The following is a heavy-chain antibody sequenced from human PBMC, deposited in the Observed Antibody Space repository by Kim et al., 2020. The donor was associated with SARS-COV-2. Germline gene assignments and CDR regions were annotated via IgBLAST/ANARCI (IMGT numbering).Heavy chain of an antibody. J-gene: IGHJ4*02. V-gene: IGHV1-69*04. CDR3: AREPPSEYCSGGSCYFDY. CDR2: IIPILGIA. Sequence: SVKVSCKASGGTFSSYAISWVRQAPGQGLEWMGRIIPILGIANYAQKFQGRVTITADKSTSTAYMELSSLRSEDTAVYYCAREPPSEYCSGGSCYFDYWGQGTLVTVSS. D-gene: IGHD2-15*01. CDR1: GGTFSSYA.